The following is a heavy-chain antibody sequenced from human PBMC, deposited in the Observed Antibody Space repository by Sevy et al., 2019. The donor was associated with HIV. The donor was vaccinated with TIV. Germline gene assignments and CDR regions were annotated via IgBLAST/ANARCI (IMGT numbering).Heavy chain of an antibody. CDR3: AKGSRSGYLS. J-gene: IGHJ5*02. CDR2: ISGSGGST. CDR1: GFIFNSYV. V-gene: IGHV3-23*01. Sequence: GGSLRLSCTASGFIFNSYVISWVRQAPGKGLEWVSTISGSGGSTYYAESVKGRLTVSSDNSKNTVYLEMDSLRDEDTAVYYCAKGSRSGYLSWGQGTLVTVSS. D-gene: IGHD3-3*01.